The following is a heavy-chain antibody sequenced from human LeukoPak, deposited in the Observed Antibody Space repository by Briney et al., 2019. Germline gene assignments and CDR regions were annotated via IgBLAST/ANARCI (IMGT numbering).Heavy chain of an antibody. J-gene: IGHJ4*02. CDR2: IYYSGST. V-gene: IGHV4-39*01. CDR1: GGSISSSSYY. D-gene: IGHD1-7*01. Sequence: SETLSLTCTVSGGSISSSSYYWGWIRQPPGKGLEWIVSIYYSGSTYYNPSLKSRVPISVDTSKNQFSLKLSSVTAADTAVYYCARHQLLGDYSDYWGQGTLVTVSS. CDR3: ARHQLLGDYSDY.